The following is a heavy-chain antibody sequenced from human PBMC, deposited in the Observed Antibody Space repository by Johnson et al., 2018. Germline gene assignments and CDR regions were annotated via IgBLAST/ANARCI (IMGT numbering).Heavy chain of an antibody. Sequence: VQLVQSGGGLVKPGRSLRLSCTASGFTFGDYAMSWFRQAPGKGLEWVGFIRSKAYGGTTEYAASVKGRFTISRDDSKSIAYLQMNSLKTEDTAVYYCTRDNGLNDYRNYDYYYYYMDVWGKGTTVTVSS. CDR2: IRSKAYGGTT. V-gene: IGHV3-49*05. CDR3: TRDNGLNDYRNYDYYYYYMDV. J-gene: IGHJ6*03. D-gene: IGHD4-11*01. CDR1: GFTFGDYA.